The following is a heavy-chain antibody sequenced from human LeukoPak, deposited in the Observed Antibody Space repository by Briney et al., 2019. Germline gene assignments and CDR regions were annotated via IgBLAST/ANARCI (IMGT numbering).Heavy chain of an antibody. D-gene: IGHD6-19*01. CDR1: GFTFSSYG. V-gene: IGHV3-30*18. CDR2: ISYDGSNK. J-gene: IGHJ4*02. Sequence: GGSLRLSCAASGFTFSSYGMHWVRQAPGKGLEWVAVISYDGSNKYYADSVKGRFTISRDNSKNTLYLQMNSLRAEDTAVYYCAKGGGWLTGDYWGQGTLVTVSS. CDR3: AKGGGWLTGDY.